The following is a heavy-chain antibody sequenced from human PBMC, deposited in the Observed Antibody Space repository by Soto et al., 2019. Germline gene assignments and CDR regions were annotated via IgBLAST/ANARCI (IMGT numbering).Heavy chain of an antibody. CDR2: IYYNENT. D-gene: IGHD5-12*01. CDR1: GGSISSSSYY. V-gene: IGHV4-39*07. CDR3: ARGADIMATTGDAFDI. Sequence: SETLSLTCTVSGGSISSSSYYWGWIRQPPGKGLEWIGSIYYNENTYYNPSLKSRVTISLHTSKNQFSLKVSSVTAADTAVYYCARGADIMATTGDAFDIWGQGTMVTVSS. J-gene: IGHJ3*02.